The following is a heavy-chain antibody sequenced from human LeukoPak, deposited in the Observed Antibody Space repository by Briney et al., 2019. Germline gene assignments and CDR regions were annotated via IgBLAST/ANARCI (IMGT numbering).Heavy chain of an antibody. V-gene: IGHV4-38-2*02. Sequence: PSETLSLTCTVSGYSISSGYYWGWIRQPPGKGLEWIGSIYHSGSTYYNPSLKSRVTMSVDTSRKQFSLKLTSMTAADTAVYYCARRSYSGSGKMAFDYWGQGILITASS. CDR3: ARRSYSGSGKMAFDY. CDR1: GYSISSGYY. CDR2: IYHSGST. D-gene: IGHD3-10*01. J-gene: IGHJ4*02.